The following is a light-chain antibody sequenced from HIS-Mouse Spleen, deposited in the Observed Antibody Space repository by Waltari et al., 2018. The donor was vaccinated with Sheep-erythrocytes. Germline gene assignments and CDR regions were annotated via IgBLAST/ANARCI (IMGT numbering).Light chain of an antibody. CDR3: CSYAGSYNHV. CDR2: DVS. V-gene: IGLV2-11*01. J-gene: IGLJ1*01. Sequence: SALTPPRPVSGSPGPSVTLSCTGTSSAVGGYNYVSWYQQHPGKAPNLMIYDVSKRPSGVPDRFSGSKSGNTASLTISGLQAEDEADYYCCSYAGSYNHVFATGTKVTVL. CDR1: SSAVGGYNY.